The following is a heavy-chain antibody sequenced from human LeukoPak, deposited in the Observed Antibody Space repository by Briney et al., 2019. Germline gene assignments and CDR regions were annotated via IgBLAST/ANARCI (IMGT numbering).Heavy chain of an antibody. J-gene: IGHJ4*02. D-gene: IGHD5-24*01. Sequence: GGSLRLSCAASGLTLSNHGMTWVRQVPGKGLEWVAHIKQGGSETSYVDSVKGRFTVSRDSAKNSVYLQMNSLRAEDTAVYYCARWRWAQSEFVYWGQGSLVTVSS. V-gene: IGHV3-7*01. CDR3: ARWRWAQSEFVY. CDR1: GLTLSNHG. CDR2: IKQGGSET.